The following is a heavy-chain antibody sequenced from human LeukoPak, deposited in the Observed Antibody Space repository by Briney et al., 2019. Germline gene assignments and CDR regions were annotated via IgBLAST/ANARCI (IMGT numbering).Heavy chain of an antibody. CDR2: ISAYNGNT. D-gene: IGHD3-10*01. CDR3: ARVDRRMVRGVIITQPYY. V-gene: IGHV1-18*01. CDR1: GYTFTSYG. J-gene: IGHJ4*02. Sequence: GASVKVSCKASGYTFTSYGISWVRQAPGQGLEWMGWISAYNGNTNYAQKLQGRVTMTTDTSTSTAYMEPRSLRSDDTAVYYCARVDRRMVRGVIITQPYYWGQGTLVTVSS.